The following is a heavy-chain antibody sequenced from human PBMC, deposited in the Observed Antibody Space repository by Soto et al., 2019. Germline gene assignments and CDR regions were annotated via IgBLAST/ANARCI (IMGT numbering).Heavy chain of an antibody. CDR3: ARRAFGSSRSFDI. D-gene: IGHD6-6*01. CDR1: GFAFSSHP. V-gene: IGHV3-23*01. Sequence: VQLLESGGDLVHPGGSLRLSCAASGFAFSSHPMSWVRQAPERGLKWVSGISDSGGLTYNADSVKGRFTISRDNSKNTLYLQMNSLRAEDTALYYCARRAFGSSRSFDIWGQGTMVTVSS. CDR2: ISDSGGLT. J-gene: IGHJ3*02.